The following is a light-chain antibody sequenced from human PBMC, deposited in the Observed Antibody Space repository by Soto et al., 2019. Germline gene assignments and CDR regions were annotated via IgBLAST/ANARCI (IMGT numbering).Light chain of an antibody. J-gene: IGKJ1*01. V-gene: IGKV1-6*01. CDR2: GAS. CDR3: LQNHNYPRT. CDR1: QDISDD. Sequence: AIQMTQSPSSLSASVGDRVTITCRASQDISDDVGWYQQTPGKAPKLLISGASRLQSGVPSRFSGSGSGAAFTLTITSPRPEDSATYYCLQNHNYPRTFGQGTKVDI.